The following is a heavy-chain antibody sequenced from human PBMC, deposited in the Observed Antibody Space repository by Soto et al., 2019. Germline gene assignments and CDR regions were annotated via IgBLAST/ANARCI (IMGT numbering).Heavy chain of an antibody. V-gene: IGHV3-23*01. D-gene: IGHD2-15*01. Sequence: EMQLLESGGDLVQPGGSLRLSCAASGFTFSSYAMTWVRQAPGQGLEYISAISGSGATTYYADSMKGRFTVSRDNSKNTLELQMNSLRAEDTALYYCAKDRDDIGMVDAFEIWGQGTRVTVSS. CDR1: GFTFSSYA. J-gene: IGHJ3*02. CDR3: AKDRDDIGMVDAFEI. CDR2: ISGSGATT.